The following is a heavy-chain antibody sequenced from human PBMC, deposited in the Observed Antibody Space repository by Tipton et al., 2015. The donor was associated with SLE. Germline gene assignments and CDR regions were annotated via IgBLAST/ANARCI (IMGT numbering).Heavy chain of an antibody. CDR1: GFSFRSNA. J-gene: IGHJ4*02. V-gene: IGHV3-23*01. CDR3: AHRGTSSGYYYYFDY. D-gene: IGHD3-22*01. Sequence: GSLRLSCAASGFSFRSNAMSWVRRAPGKGLEWVSVTSASGDTSFYADSVKGRFTISRDNSKNTLYLQMNSLRAEDTAVYYCAHRGTSSGYYYYFDYWGQGTLVTVSS. CDR2: TSASGDTS.